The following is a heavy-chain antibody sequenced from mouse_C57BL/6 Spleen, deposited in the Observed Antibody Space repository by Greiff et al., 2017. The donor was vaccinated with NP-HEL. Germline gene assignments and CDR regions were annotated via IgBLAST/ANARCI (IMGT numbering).Heavy chain of an antibody. CDR2: IHPNSGST. CDR1: GYTFTSYW. V-gene: IGHV1-64*01. J-gene: IGHJ3*01. D-gene: IGHD2-4*01. CDR3: ARGPTMITTWFAY. Sequence: QVHVKQPGAELVKPGASVKLSCKASGYTFTSYWMHWVKQRPGQGLEWIGMIHPNSGSTNYNEKFKSKATLTVDKSSSTAYMQLSSLTSEDSAVYYCARGPTMITTWFAYWGQGTLVTVSA.